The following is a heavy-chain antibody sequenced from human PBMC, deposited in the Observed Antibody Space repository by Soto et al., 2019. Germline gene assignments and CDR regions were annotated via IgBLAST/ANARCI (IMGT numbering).Heavy chain of an antibody. CDR1: GFTFSSYS. CDR3: ARDPGVRGGGWGDA. D-gene: IGHD3-10*01. V-gene: IGHV3-21*01. J-gene: IGHJ5*02. CDR2: ISSSSSYI. Sequence: EVQLVESGGGLVKPGGSLRLSCAASGFTFSSYSMNWVRQAPGKGLEWVSSISSSSSYIYYADSVKGRFTISRDNSKNSLYLQMNSLRAEDTAVYYCARDPGVRGGGWGDAWGQGTRVTVSS.